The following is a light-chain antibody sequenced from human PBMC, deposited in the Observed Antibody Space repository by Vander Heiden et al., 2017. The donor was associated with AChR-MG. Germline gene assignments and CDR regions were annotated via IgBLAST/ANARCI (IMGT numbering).Light chain of an antibody. Sequence: QAVLTQPSSLSASPGASASLTCTLHSGVNVGAYKIYWYQQKSGSLPQFLLNYNSDSDKQQGSGVPSRFSGSKDASANAGILLISGLQSEDEADYYCMIWHSSAWVFGGGTKLTVL. CDR1: SGVNVGAYK. J-gene: IGLJ3*02. CDR3: MIWHSSAWV. V-gene: IGLV5-45*03. CDR2: YNSDSDK.